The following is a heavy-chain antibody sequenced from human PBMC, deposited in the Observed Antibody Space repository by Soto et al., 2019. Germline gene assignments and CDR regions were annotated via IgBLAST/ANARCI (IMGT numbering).Heavy chain of an antibody. CDR1: GVSFSGYY. D-gene: IGHD3-3*01. CDR2: INHSGST. V-gene: IGHV4-34*01. J-gene: IGHJ4*02. Sequence: SETLSLTCAVYGVSFSGYYWSWIRQPPGKGLEWIGEINHSGSTNYNPSLKSRVTISVDTSKNQFSLKLSSVTAADTAVYYCSRARVLRISYDYSCQGTLVTVSS. CDR3: SRARVLRISYDY.